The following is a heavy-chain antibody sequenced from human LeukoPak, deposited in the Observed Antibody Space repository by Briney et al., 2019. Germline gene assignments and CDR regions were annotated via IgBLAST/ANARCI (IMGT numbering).Heavy chain of an antibody. D-gene: IGHD4-11*01. J-gene: IGHJ4*02. CDR2: IYSSGST. CDR3: ARDASYNFHY. Sequence: SETLSLTCTVSGGSISNYYWTWIRQPAGKGLEWIGRIYSSGSTNYNPSLKSRLTMSVDTSKNQFSLKLSSVTAADTAVYYCARDASYNFHYWAQGTLVTVSS. CDR1: GGSISNYY. V-gene: IGHV4-4*07.